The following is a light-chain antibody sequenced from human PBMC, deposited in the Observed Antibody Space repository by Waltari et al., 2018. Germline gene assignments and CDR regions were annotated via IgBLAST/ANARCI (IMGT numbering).Light chain of an antibody. CDR2: EVS. V-gene: IGLV2-11*01. Sequence: QSALTQPRSVSGSPGQSVTISCTGRSSDIGYYKYVSWYQQYPGKAPKLILYEVSKRTSGVPDRFSGSKSDNTASLTISGLQPADEADYFCCSYAGINSVIFGGGTKLTVL. CDR3: CSYAGINSVI. CDR1: SSDIGYYKY. J-gene: IGLJ2*01.